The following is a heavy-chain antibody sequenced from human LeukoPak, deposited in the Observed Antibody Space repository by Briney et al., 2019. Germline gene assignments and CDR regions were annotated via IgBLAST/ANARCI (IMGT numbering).Heavy chain of an antibody. CDR3: ARHRLFAGWGAFDI. CDR2: IYYSGST. Sequence: SETLSLTCTVSGGSISSYYWSWIRQPPGKGLEWIGYIYYSGSTNYNPSLKSRVTISVDTSKNQFSLKLSSVTAADTAVYYCARHRLFAGWGAFDIWGQGTMVTVSS. V-gene: IGHV4-59*08. J-gene: IGHJ3*02. D-gene: IGHD6-19*01. CDR1: GGSISSYY.